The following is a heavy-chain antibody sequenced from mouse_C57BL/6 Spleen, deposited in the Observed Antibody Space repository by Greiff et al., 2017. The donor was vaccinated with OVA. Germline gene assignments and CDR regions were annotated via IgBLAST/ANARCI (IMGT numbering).Heavy chain of an antibody. V-gene: IGHV1-26*01. D-gene: IGHD2-3*01. CDR3: ARFLIYDGYLAMDY. Sequence: DVQLQESGPELVKPGASVKISCKASGYTFTDYYMNWVKQSHGKSLEWIGDINPNNGGTSYNQKFKGKATLTVDKSSSTAYMELRSLTSEDSAVYYCARFLIYDGYLAMDYWGQGTSVTVSS. J-gene: IGHJ4*01. CDR2: INPNNGGT. CDR1: GYTFTDYY.